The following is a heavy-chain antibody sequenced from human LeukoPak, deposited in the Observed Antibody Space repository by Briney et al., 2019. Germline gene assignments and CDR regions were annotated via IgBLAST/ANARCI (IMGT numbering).Heavy chain of an antibody. J-gene: IGHJ4*02. CDR1: GDSISSGGYY. Sequence: SETLSLTCTVSGDSISSGGYYWSWIRQHPGKGLEWIGYIYYSGSIQYTPSLKSRLTISVDTSKNQFSLKLSSVTAADTAVYYCARMNDYGAGGYYSDYWGQGTLVTVSS. CDR2: IYYSGSI. D-gene: IGHD4-17*01. CDR3: ARMNDYGAGGYYSDY. V-gene: IGHV4-31*03.